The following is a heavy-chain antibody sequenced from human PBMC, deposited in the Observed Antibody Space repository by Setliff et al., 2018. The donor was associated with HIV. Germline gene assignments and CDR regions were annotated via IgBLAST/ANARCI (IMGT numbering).Heavy chain of an antibody. CDR3: ARGPESVAPRMCAFDI. J-gene: IGHJ3*02. CDR1: GGSFMGYY. D-gene: IGHD6-6*01. Sequence: SETLSLTCAVYGGSFMGYYWNWIRQPPGKGLEWIGEINHSGNTNSNPSLKSRVTISVDPPKSQFSLRLNSVTAADTATYYCARGPESVAPRMCAFDIWGQGTMVTVSS. CDR2: INHSGNT. V-gene: IGHV4-34*01.